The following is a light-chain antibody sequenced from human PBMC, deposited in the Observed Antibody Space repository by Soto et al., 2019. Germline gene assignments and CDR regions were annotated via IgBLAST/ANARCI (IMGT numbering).Light chain of an antibody. CDR3: QQYISYPWT. Sequence: DIQMTQSPSTLSASVGDRLTITCRASQSISSWLAWYQQRPGKAPNLLIYKASSLESRVPSRFSGSGSGTEFTLTISSLQPDDFATYYCQQYISYPWTFGQGTKVEVK. CDR1: QSISSW. CDR2: KAS. V-gene: IGKV1-5*03. J-gene: IGKJ1*01.